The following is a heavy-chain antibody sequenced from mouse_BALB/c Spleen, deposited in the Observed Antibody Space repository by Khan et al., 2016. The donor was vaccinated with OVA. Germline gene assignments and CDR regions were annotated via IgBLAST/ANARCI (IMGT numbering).Heavy chain of an antibody. J-gene: IGHJ2*01. CDR1: GFTFSSYG. D-gene: IGHD1-1*01. CDR2: ISGDGNTI. CDR3: ATSYFYGYYFDY. V-gene: IGHV5-17*02. Sequence: EVELVESGGDLVQPGGSRKLSCAASGFTFSSYGMHWVRQAPEKGLEWVAYISGDGNTIYYADRVKGRFTISRDNHRNTLFLQMTSLMSEDTAMYYCATSYFYGYYFDYWGPGTTLTVSS.